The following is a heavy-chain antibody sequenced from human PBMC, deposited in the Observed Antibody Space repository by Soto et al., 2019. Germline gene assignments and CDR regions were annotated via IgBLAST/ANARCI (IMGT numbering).Heavy chain of an antibody. V-gene: IGHV2-5*02. CDR1: GFSLSTSGVG. CDR2: IYWDDDK. Sequence: QITLKESGPPLVKPTQTLTLTCTFSGFSLSTSGVGVGWIRQPPGKALEWLALIYWDDDKRYSPSLKSRLTITKDTSKNQVVLTMTNMDPVDTATYYCAHRQGHCSSTSCYLRTNWFDPWGQGTLVTVSS. CDR3: AHRQGHCSSTSCYLRTNWFDP. J-gene: IGHJ5*02. D-gene: IGHD2-2*01.